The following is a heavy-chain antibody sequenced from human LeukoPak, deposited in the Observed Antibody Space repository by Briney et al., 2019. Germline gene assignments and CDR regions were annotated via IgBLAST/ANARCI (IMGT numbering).Heavy chain of an antibody. D-gene: IGHD3-22*01. J-gene: IGHJ4*02. Sequence: SETLSLTCTFSGGSISSYYWSWIRQPAGKGLEWIGRIYTSGSTNYNPSLKSRVTISVDTSKNQFSLKLSSVTAADTAVYYCARHRYYYDSSGYDYWGQGTLVTVSS. V-gene: IGHV4-4*07. CDR1: GGSISSYY. CDR2: IYTSGST. CDR3: ARHRYYYDSSGYDY.